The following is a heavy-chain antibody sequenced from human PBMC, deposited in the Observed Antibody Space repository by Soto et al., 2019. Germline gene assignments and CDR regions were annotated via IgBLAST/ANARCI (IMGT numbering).Heavy chain of an antibody. CDR2: IYHSGST. J-gene: IGHJ2*01. CDR1: SGSISSSNW. CDR3: ARVYDYIWGSYRREVRSSGYFDL. D-gene: IGHD3-16*02. V-gene: IGHV4-4*02. Sequence: QVQLQESGPGLVKPSGTLSLTCAVSSGSISSSNWWSWVRQPPGKGLEWIGEIYHSGSTNYNPSLKSRVTISVDKSKNQFSLKLSSVTAADTAVYYCARVYDYIWGSYRREVRSSGYFDLWGRGTLVTVSS.